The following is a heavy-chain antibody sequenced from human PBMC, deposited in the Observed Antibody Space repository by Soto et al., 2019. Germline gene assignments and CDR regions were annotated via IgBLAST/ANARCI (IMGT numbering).Heavy chain of an antibody. CDR1: GYTFTKYG. J-gene: IGHJ5*02. Sequence: QAQLVQSGAEVKKPGASVTISCQASGYTFTKYGIAWVRQAPGQGLEWMGWISPYNGNTVYAQKVEGRVTMTTDTSTTTAYMELKSLRSDDTALYYCARVEYCSGFTCPNQNDNWFDPWGQGTLVTVSS. CDR3: ARVEYCSGFTCPNQNDNWFDP. V-gene: IGHV1-18*01. D-gene: IGHD2-15*01. CDR2: ISPYNGNT.